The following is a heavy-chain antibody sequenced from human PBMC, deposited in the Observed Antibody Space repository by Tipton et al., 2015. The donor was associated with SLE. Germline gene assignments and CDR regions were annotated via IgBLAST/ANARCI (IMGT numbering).Heavy chain of an antibody. CDR1: GFTFDDYA. D-gene: IGHD1-1*01. CDR2: ISWNSGSI. V-gene: IGHV3-9*01. Sequence: SLRLSCAASGFTFDDYAMHWVRQAPGKGLEWVSGISWNSGSIGYADSVEGRFTISRDNAKNSLYLQMNSLRAEDTALYYCAKDMGQLERRRYYYYGMDVWGQGTTVTVSS. J-gene: IGHJ6*02. CDR3: AKDMGQLERRRYYYYGMDV.